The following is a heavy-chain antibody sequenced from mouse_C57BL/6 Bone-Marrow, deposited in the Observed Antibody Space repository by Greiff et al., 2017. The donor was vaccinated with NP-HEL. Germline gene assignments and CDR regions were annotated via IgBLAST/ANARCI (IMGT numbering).Heavy chain of an antibody. J-gene: IGHJ3*01. Sequence: QVQLQQSGAELARPGASVKLSCKASGYTFTSSGISWVKQRTGQGLQWIGEIFHRSGNTYYNEKFKGQATLTADKSSSTAYMELRSLTSENSSVYFCARRLLLYWGQGTLVTVSA. D-gene: IGHD1-1*01. V-gene: IGHV1-81*01. CDR3: ARRLLLY. CDR1: GYTFTSSG. CDR2: IFHRSGNT.